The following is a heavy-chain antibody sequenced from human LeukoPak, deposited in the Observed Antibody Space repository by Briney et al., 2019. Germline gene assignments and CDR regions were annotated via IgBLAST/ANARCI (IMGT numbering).Heavy chain of an antibody. CDR2: ISSSGSTI. V-gene: IGHV3-11*01. CDR1: GFTFSIYW. CDR3: ARGHLYCTNGVCYEDY. D-gene: IGHD2-8*01. Sequence: GGSLRLSCAASGFTFSIYWMSWVRQAPGKGLEWVSYISSSGSTIYYADSVKGRFTISRDNAKNSLYLQMNSLRAEDTAVYYCARGHLYCTNGVCYEDYWGQGTLVTVSS. J-gene: IGHJ4*02.